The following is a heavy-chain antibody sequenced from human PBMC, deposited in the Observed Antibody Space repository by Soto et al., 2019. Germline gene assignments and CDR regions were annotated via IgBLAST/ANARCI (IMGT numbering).Heavy chain of an antibody. CDR1: GFSLTTSGEG. J-gene: IGHJ4*02. D-gene: IGHD2-15*01. CDR3: AHKDPVADLTFDY. CDR2: IYWNDVQ. V-gene: IGHV2-5*01. Sequence: QITLKESRPTLVKPTQTLTLTCTFSGFSLTTSGEGVGWIRQPPGKALDWLALIYWNDVQYYIPSLKSRLTITKDTTRNRVVLKMTNIDPGATATYYCAHKDPVADLTFDYWGQGSLLTVSS.